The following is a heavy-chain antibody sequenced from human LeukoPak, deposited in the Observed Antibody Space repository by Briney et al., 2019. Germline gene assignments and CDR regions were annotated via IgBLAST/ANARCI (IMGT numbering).Heavy chain of an antibody. CDR1: DGSLSGYY. J-gene: IGHJ4*02. V-gene: IGHV4-34*01. Sequence: SETLSLTCDVYDGSLSGYYWSWIRQPPGKRLEWIGEINHGGHTNYNPSLKSRVAMSVDTSKNQFSLNLGSVTAADTAVYYCVRGLYSRDAGYWGQGTLVTVSS. D-gene: IGHD4-11*01. CDR3: VRGLYSRDAGY. CDR2: INHGGHT.